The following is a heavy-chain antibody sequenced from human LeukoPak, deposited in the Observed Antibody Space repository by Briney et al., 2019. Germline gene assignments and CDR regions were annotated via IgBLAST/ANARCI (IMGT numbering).Heavy chain of an antibody. J-gene: IGHJ5*02. Sequence: ASVKVSCKASGYTFTGYYMHWVRQAPGQGLEWMGWINPNSGGTNYAQKFQGRVTMTRDTSISTAYMELSRLKSDDTAVYYCARDRGSIRENWFDPWGQGTLVTVSS. CDR2: INPNSGGT. CDR3: ARDRGSIRENWFDP. D-gene: IGHD3-16*01. CDR1: GYTFTGYY. V-gene: IGHV1-2*02.